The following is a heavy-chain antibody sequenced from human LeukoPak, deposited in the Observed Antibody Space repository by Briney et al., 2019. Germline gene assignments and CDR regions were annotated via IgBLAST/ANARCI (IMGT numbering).Heavy chain of an antibody. D-gene: IGHD2-15*01. CDR2: IYHSGST. V-gene: IGHV4-30-2*01. J-gene: IGHJ4*02. Sequence: SQTLSLTCAVSGGSISSGGYSWSWIRQPPGKGLEWIGYIYHSGSTYYNPSLKSRVTISVDGSKNQFSLKLSSVTAADTAVYYCARAAEDGLDYWGQGTLVTVSS. CDR1: GGSISSGGYS. CDR3: ARAAEDGLDY.